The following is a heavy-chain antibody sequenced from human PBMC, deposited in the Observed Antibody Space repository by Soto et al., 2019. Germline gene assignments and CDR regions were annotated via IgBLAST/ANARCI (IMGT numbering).Heavy chain of an antibody. J-gene: IGHJ6*02. D-gene: IGHD3-16*01. CDR3: AASFYYSYGMDV. CDR2: ISYDGSNK. CDR1: GFTFSSYG. V-gene: IGHV3-30*03. Sequence: QVQLVESGGGVVQPGRSLRLSCAASGFTFSSYGMHWVRQAPGKGLEWVAVISYDGSNKYYADSVKGRFTISRDNSKNTLYLQMNSLIAEDTAVYYCAASFYYSYGMDVWGQGTTVTVSS.